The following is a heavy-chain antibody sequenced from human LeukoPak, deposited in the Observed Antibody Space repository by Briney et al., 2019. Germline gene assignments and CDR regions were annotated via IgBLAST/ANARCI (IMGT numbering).Heavy chain of an antibody. Sequence: PGGSLTLSCAASGFTFSAYSMTWVRQAPGKGLEWVSSITSSSNYIYYADSLKGRFTISRDNAKNSLYLQMNSLRAEDTAVYFCARVYGSGSYPFDCWGQGTLVTVSS. CDR3: ARVYGSGSYPFDC. J-gene: IGHJ4*02. V-gene: IGHV3-21*01. CDR2: ITSSSNYI. CDR1: GFTFSAYS. D-gene: IGHD3-10*01.